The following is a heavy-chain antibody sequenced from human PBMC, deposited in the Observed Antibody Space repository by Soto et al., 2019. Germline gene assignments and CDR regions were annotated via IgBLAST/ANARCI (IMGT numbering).Heavy chain of an antibody. D-gene: IGHD3-3*02. CDR3: ARLGAFYPSLDP. Sequence: SVMLSLTSTVSGGSCIPIYWSWIRQPPGKGLEWVGYIYYGGTTSYNPSLKSRVTISLEASKSQVSLRLDSVTAADTAVYYCARLGAFYPSLDPWGPGTVVTVSS. CDR1: GGSCIPIY. J-gene: IGHJ5*02. V-gene: IGHV4-59*08. CDR2: IYYGGTT.